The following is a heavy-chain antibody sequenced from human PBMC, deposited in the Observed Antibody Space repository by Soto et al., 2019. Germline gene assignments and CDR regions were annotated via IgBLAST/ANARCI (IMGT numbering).Heavy chain of an antibody. V-gene: IGHV4-31*03. CDR2: IYYSGST. CDR1: GGSISSGVYY. D-gene: IGHD3-10*01. J-gene: IGHJ4*02. CDR3: AREPGV. Sequence: TSETPSLTHTFSGGSISSGVYYWSWIRQQPGKGLEWIGYIYYSGSTYYNPSLKSRVTISVDTSKNQFSLKLSSVTAADTAVYYCAREPGVWGQGSLVTVSS.